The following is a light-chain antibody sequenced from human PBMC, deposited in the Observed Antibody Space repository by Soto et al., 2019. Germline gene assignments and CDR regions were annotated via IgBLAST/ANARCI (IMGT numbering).Light chain of an antibody. CDR1: SSDVGSYNL. CDR2: EGS. CDR3: CSYAGSSTWV. Sequence: QSALTQPASVSGSPGQSITISCTGTSSDVGSYNLVAWYQQHPGKASKLMIYEGSKGPSGVSNRFSGSKSGNTASLTISGLQADDEADYYCCSYAGSSTWVFGGGTKVTVL. J-gene: IGLJ3*02. V-gene: IGLV2-23*01.